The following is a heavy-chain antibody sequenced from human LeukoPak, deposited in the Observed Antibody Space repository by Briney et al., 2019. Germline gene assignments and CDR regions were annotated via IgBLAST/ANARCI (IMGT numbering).Heavy chain of an antibody. V-gene: IGHV1-69*04. CDR3: ARGYYYDSSGYLGTYAFDI. D-gene: IGHD3-22*01. CDR1: GYTFTSYD. Sequence: SVKVSCKASGYTFTSYDINWVRQATGQGLEWMGRIIPILGIANYAQKFQGRVTITADKSTSTAYMELSSLRSEDTAVYYCARGYYYDSSGYLGTYAFDIWGQGTMVTVSS. J-gene: IGHJ3*02. CDR2: IIPILGIA.